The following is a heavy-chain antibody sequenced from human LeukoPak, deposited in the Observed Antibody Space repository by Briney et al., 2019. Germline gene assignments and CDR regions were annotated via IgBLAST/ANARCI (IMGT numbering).Heavy chain of an antibody. J-gene: IGHJ6*02. CDR3: ASNIAVAGMLGYHYYYGMDV. D-gene: IGHD6-19*01. CDR2: MNPNSGNT. V-gene: IGHV1-8*01. Sequence: ASVKVSCKASGYTFTSYDINWVRQAPGQGLEWMGWMNPNSGNTGYAQKFQGRVTMTRNTSISTAYMELSSLRSEDTAVYYCASNIAVAGMLGYHYYYGMDVWGQGTTVTVSS. CDR1: GYTFTSYD.